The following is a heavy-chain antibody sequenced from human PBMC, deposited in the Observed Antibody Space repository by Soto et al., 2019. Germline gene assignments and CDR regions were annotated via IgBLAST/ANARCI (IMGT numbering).Heavy chain of an antibody. Sequence: ASVKVSCKAIGYSFTSHYMHWVRQAPGQRLEWMGWINAYNGNTKYAQKFQGRVTMTTDTSTSTAYMELRSLRSDDTAVYYCARGVGSGSYYNQYNWFDPWGQGTLVT. CDR2: INAYNGNT. CDR3: ARGVGSGSYYNQYNWFDP. CDR1: GYSFTSHY. D-gene: IGHD3-10*01. V-gene: IGHV1-18*04. J-gene: IGHJ5*02.